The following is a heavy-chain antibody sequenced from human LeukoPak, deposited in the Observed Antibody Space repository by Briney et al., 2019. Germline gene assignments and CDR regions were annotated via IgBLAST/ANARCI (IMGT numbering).Heavy chain of an antibody. D-gene: IGHD3-22*01. V-gene: IGHV4-39*07. CDR3: ARATYDHYYARSTYVDS. CDR1: GGSISNSSFY. Sequence: SSETLSLTCSVSGGSISNSSFYWVWIRQPPGKGLEWVGIIYYSGSSFFNPSLWGRVTLSVDTSKNQFSLKLTSVTAADTAVYYCARATYDHYYARSTYVDSWSQGTLVTVSS. CDR2: IYYSGSS. J-gene: IGHJ4*02.